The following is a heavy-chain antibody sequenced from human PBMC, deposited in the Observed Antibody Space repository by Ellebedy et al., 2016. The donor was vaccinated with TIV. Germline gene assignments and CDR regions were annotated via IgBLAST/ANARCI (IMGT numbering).Heavy chain of an antibody. D-gene: IGHD3-16*01. CDR1: GFSFRSYW. Sequence: GGSLRLSCVASGFSFRSYWMSWVRQAPGKGLEWVANIYQDGSTKYYVDSVKGRFTISRYNAKNSLFLQITSLRVEDTAGYYCARRGSYGDYAVQVNSWFDRWGRGTLVSVSS. CDR3: ARRGSYGDYAVQVNSWFDR. J-gene: IGHJ5*02. CDR2: IYQDGSTK. V-gene: IGHV3-7*01.